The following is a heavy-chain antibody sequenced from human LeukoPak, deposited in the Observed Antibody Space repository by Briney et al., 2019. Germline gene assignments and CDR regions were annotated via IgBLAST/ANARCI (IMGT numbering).Heavy chain of an antibody. CDR1: GFTFSSYG. J-gene: IGHJ4*02. Sequence: GGSLRLSCAASGFTFSSYGMHWVRQAPGKGLEWVAVIWYDGSNKYYADSVKGRFTISRDNSKNTLYLQMNSLRAEDTAVHYCAREEIEGRQQLAHGGFDYWGQGTLVTVSS. D-gene: IGHD6-13*01. CDR3: AREEIEGRQQLAHGGFDY. CDR2: IWYDGSNK. V-gene: IGHV3-33*01.